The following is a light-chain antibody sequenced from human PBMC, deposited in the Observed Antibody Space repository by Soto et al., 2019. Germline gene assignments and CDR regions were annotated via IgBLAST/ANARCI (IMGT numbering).Light chain of an antibody. CDR3: QQRSNWPPWT. J-gene: IGKJ1*01. CDR2: DAS. V-gene: IGKV3-11*01. Sequence: EIVLTQSPATLSLSPGERATLSCRASQSVSSYFAWYQQKPGQAPRLLIYDASTRATGIPARFSGSGSGTDFTLTISSLEPEDFAVYYCQQRSNWPPWTFGQGTKVEIK. CDR1: QSVSSY.